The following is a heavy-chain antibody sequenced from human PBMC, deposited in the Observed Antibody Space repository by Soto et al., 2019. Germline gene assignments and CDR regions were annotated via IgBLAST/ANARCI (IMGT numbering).Heavy chain of an antibody. Sequence: SVKVSCKASGGTFGSYAISWVRQAPGQGLEWMGGIIPIFGTANYAQKFQGRVTITADESTSTAYMELSSLRSEDTAVYYCARDSLDYDILTGRNVDFDYWGQGTLVIVSS. D-gene: IGHD3-9*01. V-gene: IGHV1-69*13. CDR1: GGTFGSYA. CDR3: ARDSLDYDILTGRNVDFDY. J-gene: IGHJ4*02. CDR2: IIPIFGTA.